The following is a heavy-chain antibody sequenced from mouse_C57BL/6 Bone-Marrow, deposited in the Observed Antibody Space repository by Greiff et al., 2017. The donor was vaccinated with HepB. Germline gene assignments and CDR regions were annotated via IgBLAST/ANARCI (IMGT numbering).Heavy chain of an antibody. J-gene: IGHJ4*01. V-gene: IGHV2-2*01. CDR3: ARHLYDYDGDYYAMDY. CDR1: GFSLTSYG. Sequence: QVQLQQSGPGLVQPSQSLSITCTVSGFSLTSYGVHWVRQSPGKGLEWLGVIWSGGSTDYNAAFISRLSISKDKSKSQVFFKMNSLQADDTAIYYCARHLYDYDGDYYAMDYWGQGTSVTVSS. D-gene: IGHD2-4*01. CDR2: IWSGGST.